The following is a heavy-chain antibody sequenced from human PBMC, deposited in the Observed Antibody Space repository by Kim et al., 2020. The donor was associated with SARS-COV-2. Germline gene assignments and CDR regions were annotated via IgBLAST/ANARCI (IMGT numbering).Heavy chain of an antibody. Sequence: SETLSLTCTVSGGSISSYYWSWIRQPPGKGLEWIGYIYYSGSTNYNPSLKSRVTISVDTSKNQFSLKLSSVTAADTAVYYCARVSGGGFSSSWYGGYFDYWGQGTLVTVSS. CDR3: ARVSGGGFSSSWYGGYFDY. D-gene: IGHD6-13*01. V-gene: IGHV4-59*01. CDR2: IYYSGST. CDR1: GGSISSYY. J-gene: IGHJ4*02.